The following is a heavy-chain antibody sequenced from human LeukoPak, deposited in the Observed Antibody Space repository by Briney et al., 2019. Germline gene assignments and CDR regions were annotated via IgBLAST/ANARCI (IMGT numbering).Heavy chain of an antibody. CDR3: TRALGSDF. V-gene: IGHV1-2*02. CDR2: INPNSGGT. CDR1: GYTFTGYY. J-gene: IGHJ4*02. Sequence: ASVKVSCKASGYTFTGYYMHWVRQAPGQGLEWMGWINPNSGGTNYAQDFHGRVTMTRDTSISTAYMELSSLRSDDTAMYYCTRALGSDFWGQGTLVTVSS. D-gene: IGHD1-26*01.